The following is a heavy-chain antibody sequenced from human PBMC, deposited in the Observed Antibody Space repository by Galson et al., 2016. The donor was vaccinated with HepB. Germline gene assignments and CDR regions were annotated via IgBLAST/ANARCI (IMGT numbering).Heavy chain of an antibody. Sequence: SVKVSCKASGYTFTNYYIHWVRQALGQGLEWVGDINLSGTSTSYAQKFQGRVTVSRDTSTSTAYMELSSLRSEDTAVYYCASGPYYDSNAYYRGRAKYYGMDVWGQGTTVTVSS. CDR2: INLSGTST. J-gene: IGHJ6*02. V-gene: IGHV1-46*01. CDR3: ASGPYYDSNAYYRGRAKYYGMDV. CDR1: GYTFTNYY. D-gene: IGHD3-22*01.